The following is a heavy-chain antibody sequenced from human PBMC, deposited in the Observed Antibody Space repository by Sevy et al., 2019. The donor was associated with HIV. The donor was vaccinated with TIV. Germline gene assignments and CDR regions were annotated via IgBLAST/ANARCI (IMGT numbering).Heavy chain of an antibody. J-gene: IGHJ4*02. CDR1: GFTFSSYA. CDR2: ISGSGNT. V-gene: IGHV3-23*01. Sequence: GGSLRLSCAASGFTFSSYAMSWVRQAPGKGLEWVSAISGSGNTYYADSVKGRFTISRDNPKNTLLLQMNSLRAEDTAVYYCAKDRSDIIMIRGVVIFDYWGQGTLVTVSS. CDR3: AKDRSDIIMIRGVVIFDY. D-gene: IGHD3-10*01.